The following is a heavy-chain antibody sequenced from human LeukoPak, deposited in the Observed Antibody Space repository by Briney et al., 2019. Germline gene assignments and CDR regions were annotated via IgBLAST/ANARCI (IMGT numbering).Heavy chain of an antibody. D-gene: IGHD3-10*01. CDR3: ARASGSYSVGYYYGMDA. V-gene: IGHV4-38-2*02. Sequence: SETVSLTCTVSGYSISSGYYWGWIRQPPGKGLEWIGSIYHGGSTYYNPSLKSRVTISVDTSKNQFSLKLSSVTAADTAVYYCARASGSYSVGYYYGMDAWGQGTTVTVSS. CDR1: GYSISSGYY. J-gene: IGHJ6*01. CDR2: IYHGGST.